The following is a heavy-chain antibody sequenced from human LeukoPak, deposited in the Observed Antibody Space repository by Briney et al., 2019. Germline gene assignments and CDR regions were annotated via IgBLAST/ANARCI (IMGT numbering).Heavy chain of an antibody. Sequence: ASVKVSCKASGYTFTSYYMHWVRQAPGQGLEWMGITNPSGGSTSYAQKFQGRVTMTRDTSTSTVYMELSSLRSEDTAVYYCAREADYYDSSGYSYYFDYWGQGTLVTVSS. CDR3: AREADYYDSSGYSYYFDY. V-gene: IGHV1-46*01. J-gene: IGHJ4*02. CDR1: GYTFTSYY. D-gene: IGHD3-22*01. CDR2: TNPSGGST.